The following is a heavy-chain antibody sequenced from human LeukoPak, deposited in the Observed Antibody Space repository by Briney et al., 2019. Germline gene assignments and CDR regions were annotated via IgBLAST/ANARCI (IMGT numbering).Heavy chain of an antibody. D-gene: IGHD3-10*01. CDR1: GGSISGGGYS. CDR3: ARGLRVVRGVIPYYYYMDV. Sequence: SETLSLTCTVSGGSISGGGYSWSWIRQPPGKGLEWIGYIFYSGTTYYNPSLKSRVTISVDTSKNQFSLKLSSVTAADTAVYYCARGLRVVRGVIPYYYYMDVWGKGTTVTVSS. V-gene: IGHV4-30-4*07. CDR2: IFYSGTT. J-gene: IGHJ6*03.